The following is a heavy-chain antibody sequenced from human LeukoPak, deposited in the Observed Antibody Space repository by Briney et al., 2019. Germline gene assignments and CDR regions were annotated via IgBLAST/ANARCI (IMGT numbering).Heavy chain of an antibody. D-gene: IGHD6-19*01. Sequence: GGSLRLSCAASGFTFSNAWMSWVRQAPGKGLEWVGRIKSKTDGGTTDYVAPVKGRFTISRDDSKNTLYLQMNSLKTEDTAVYYCTTVVSGWDDALDIWGQGTMVTVSS. J-gene: IGHJ3*02. CDR2: IKSKTDGGTT. V-gene: IGHV3-15*01. CDR1: GFTFSNAW. CDR3: TTVVSGWDDALDI.